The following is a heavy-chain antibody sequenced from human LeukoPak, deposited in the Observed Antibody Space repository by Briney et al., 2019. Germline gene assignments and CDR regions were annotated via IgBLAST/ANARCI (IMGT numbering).Heavy chain of an antibody. CDR1: GFTVNRNY. CDR3: ARVSRGQLIDAFDI. V-gene: IGHV3-53*04. J-gene: IGHJ3*02. Sequence: PGESLRLSCAASGFTVNRNYMTWVRQAPGKGLEWVSVTYSGGNTYYADSVKGRFTISRHNSKNTLYLQMNSLRTEDTAVYYCARVSRGQLIDAFDIWGQGTMVTVSS. CDR2: TYSGGNT. D-gene: IGHD6-13*01.